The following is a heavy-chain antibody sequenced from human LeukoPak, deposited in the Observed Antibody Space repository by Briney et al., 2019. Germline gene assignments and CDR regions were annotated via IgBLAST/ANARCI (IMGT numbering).Heavy chain of an antibody. J-gene: IGHJ3*02. D-gene: IGHD5-24*01. CDR1: GFTFDDYG. Sequence: GGSLRLSCEASGFTFDDYGMHWVRQAPGKGLEWVSGISWNSDSIDCADSVKGRFTISRDNAKNSLYLQVNSLSAEDTALYYCAKPAQVDGSIDVFDIWGQGTMVTVSS. V-gene: IGHV3-9*01. CDR3: AKPAQVDGSIDVFDI. CDR2: ISWNSDSI.